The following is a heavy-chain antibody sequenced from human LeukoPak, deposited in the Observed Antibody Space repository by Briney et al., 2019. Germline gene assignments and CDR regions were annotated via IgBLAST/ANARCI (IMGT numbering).Heavy chain of an antibody. J-gene: IGHJ3*02. V-gene: IGHV1-69*13. CDR1: GGTFSSNT. Sequence: SVKVSCKASGGTFSSNTISWVRQAPGQGLECMGGIIPIFGTANYAQKFQGRVTITADESTSTAYMELSSLRYEDTAVYYCARVWCSGGSCYSSRGAFDIWGHGTMVTVSS. CDR2: IIPIFGTA. CDR3: ARVWCSGGSCYSSRGAFDI. D-gene: IGHD2-15*01.